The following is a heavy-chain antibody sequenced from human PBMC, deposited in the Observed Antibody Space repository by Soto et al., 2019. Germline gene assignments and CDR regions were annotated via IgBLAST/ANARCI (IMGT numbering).Heavy chain of an antibody. V-gene: IGHV1-18*01. CDR2: ISAYNGNA. J-gene: IGHJ3*02. CDR3: ARPVTSPDHLDI. CDR1: GYIFSDYG. D-gene: IGHD4-4*01. Sequence: QVQLVQSGAEVKKPGASVKVSCKSSGYIFSDYGITWVRQAPGQGLEWMGGISAYNGNADYAQKFQDRLTLATDTSTSTAYMELRSLRSADTALYFCARPVTSPDHLDIWGQGTMVTVSS.